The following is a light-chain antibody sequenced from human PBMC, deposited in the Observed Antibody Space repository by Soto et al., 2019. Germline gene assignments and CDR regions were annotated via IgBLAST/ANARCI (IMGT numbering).Light chain of an antibody. CDR2: KAS. V-gene: IGKV1-5*03. CDR3: LQHYSYPWT. CDR1: QSISSW. J-gene: IGKJ1*01. Sequence: DIQMTQSPSILSASVGDRVTITCRASQSISSWLAWYQQKPGKAPNLLIYKASHLENGVPSRFSGSGSGTEFTLTISSLQPEDFATYSCLQHYSYPWTFGQGTKVDIK.